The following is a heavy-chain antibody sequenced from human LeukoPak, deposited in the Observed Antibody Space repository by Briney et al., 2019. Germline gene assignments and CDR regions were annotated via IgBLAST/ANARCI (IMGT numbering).Heavy chain of an antibody. CDR1: GFTFSSYW. V-gene: IGHV3-74*01. CDR3: VRTAADYYYYYMDV. J-gene: IGHJ6*03. D-gene: IGHD6-13*01. Sequence: GGSLRLSCAASGFTFSSYWMHWVRQAPGKGLVWVSRINSDGSSTSYADSVKGRFTISRDNAKNTLYLQMNSLRAEDTAVYYCVRTAADYYYYYMDVWGKGTTVTVSS. CDR2: INSDGSST.